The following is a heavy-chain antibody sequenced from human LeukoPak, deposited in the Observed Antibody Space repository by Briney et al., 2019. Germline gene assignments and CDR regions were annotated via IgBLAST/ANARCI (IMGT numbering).Heavy chain of an antibody. CDR3: ARGKVIRSHYFDY. CDR1: GGSFSGYY. J-gene: IGHJ4*02. CDR2: INHGGST. V-gene: IGHV4-34*01. Sequence: SETLSLTCAVYGGSFSGYYWSWIRQPPGKGLEWIGEINHGGSTNYNPSLKSRVTISVDTSKNQFSLKLSSVTAADTAVYYCARGKVIRSHYFDYWGQGTLVTVSS. D-gene: IGHD3-22*01.